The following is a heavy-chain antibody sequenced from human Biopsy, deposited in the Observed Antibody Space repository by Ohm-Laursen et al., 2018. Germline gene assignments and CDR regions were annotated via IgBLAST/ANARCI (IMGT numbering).Heavy chain of an antibody. CDR3: ASDLNGDPSAFDY. Sequence: SLRLSCSASGFTIDEHGMNWVRQAPGKGLDWVSSIDSSAASTFYADSVKGRFTISRDNSKNTLFLQMNSLRAADTAIYYCASDLNGDPSAFDYWDQGTPVTVSS. D-gene: IGHD4-17*01. V-gene: IGHV3-23*01. CDR2: IDSSAAST. J-gene: IGHJ4*02. CDR1: GFTIDEHG.